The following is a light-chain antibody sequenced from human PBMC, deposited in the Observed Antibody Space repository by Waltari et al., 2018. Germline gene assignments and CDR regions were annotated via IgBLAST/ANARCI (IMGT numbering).Light chain of an antibody. Sequence: DIQMTQSPSSVSASGGDRVTITFRASQDISTWLAWYQQKPGKAPKLLIYAASSLQSGVPSRFSGSGSVTDFALTISSLQPEDFATYYCQQANSFPTFGGGTKVEIK. CDR2: AAS. CDR3: QQANSFPT. V-gene: IGKV1-12*01. J-gene: IGKJ4*01. CDR1: QDISTW.